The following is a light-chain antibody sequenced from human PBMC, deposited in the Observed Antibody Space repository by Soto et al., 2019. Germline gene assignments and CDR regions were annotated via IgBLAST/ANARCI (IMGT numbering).Light chain of an antibody. CDR3: QQSYSSLRT. V-gene: IGKV1-39*01. Sequence: DIQKTQSPSSLSASVGDRVTITCRASQSISNYLNWYQQKPGKAPKILIYAASSLQSGVPARFSGSGSGTDFTLTISSLQPEDFTTYYCQQSYSSLRTFGQGTKVDIK. J-gene: IGKJ1*01. CDR2: AAS. CDR1: QSISNY.